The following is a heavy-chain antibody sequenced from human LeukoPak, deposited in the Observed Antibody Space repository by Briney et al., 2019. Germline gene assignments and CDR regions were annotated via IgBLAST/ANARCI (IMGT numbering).Heavy chain of an antibody. D-gene: IGHD3-3*01. CDR3: ARRRWIGAFDY. Sequence: SETLSLTCTVSGGSISSSSYYWGWIRRPPGKGLERIGSIYYSGSTYYNPSLKSRVTISVDTSKNQFSLKLSSVTAADTAVYYCARRRWIGAFDYWGQGTLVIVSS. CDR2: IYYSGST. V-gene: IGHV4-39*01. J-gene: IGHJ4*02. CDR1: GGSISSSSYY.